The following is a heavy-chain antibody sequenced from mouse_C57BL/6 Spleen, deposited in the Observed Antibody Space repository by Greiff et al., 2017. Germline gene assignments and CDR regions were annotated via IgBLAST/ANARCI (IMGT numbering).Heavy chain of an antibody. CDR3: ARTYSNYGYFDF. CDR2: IWSGGST. V-gene: IGHV2-2*01. D-gene: IGHD2-5*01. CDR1: GFSLTSYG. J-gene: IGHJ1*03. Sequence: VQLQESGPGLVQPSQSLSITCTVSGFSLTSYGVHWVRQSPGKGLEWLGVIWSGGSTDYNAAFISRLSISKDNSKSQVFFKMNSLQADDTAIYYCARTYSNYGYFDFWGTGTTVTVSS.